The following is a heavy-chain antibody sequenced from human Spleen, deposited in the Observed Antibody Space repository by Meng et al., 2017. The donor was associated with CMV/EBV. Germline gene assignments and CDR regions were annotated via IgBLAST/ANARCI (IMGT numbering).Heavy chain of an antibody. CDR3: ARAGPLTCSTSSCYTYYYYALDV. V-gene: IGHV3-48*03. D-gene: IGHD2-2*02. CDR2: ISKSINTI. Sequence: GESLKISCAASAFSFSSYEMNWVRQAPGKGLEWVSYISKSINTIYYADSVKGRFTISRDNAKNSVFLQMNSLRAEDTALYYCARAGPLTCSTSSCYTYYYYALDVWGQGTTVTVSS. CDR1: AFSFSSYE. J-gene: IGHJ6*02.